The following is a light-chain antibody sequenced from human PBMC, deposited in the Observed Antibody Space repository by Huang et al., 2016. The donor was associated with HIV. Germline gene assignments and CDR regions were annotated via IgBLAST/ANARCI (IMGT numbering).Light chain of an antibody. V-gene: IGKV1-39*01. J-gene: IGKJ1*01. CDR3: QQSFSVPRT. CDR1: QKITKS. CDR2: TAS. Sequence: DIQMTQSPPSLSASVGDRVTFTCRANQKITKSLNWYQQKPGKAPKPLIYTASTLESGVPSRFSGGGSGSRFTLNITNLQPEDFATYYCQQSFSVPRTFG.